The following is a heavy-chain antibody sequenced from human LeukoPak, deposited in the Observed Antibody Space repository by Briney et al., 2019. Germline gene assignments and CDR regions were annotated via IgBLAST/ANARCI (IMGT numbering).Heavy chain of an antibody. CDR3: ASHQSSYYDFWSGSPGGWFDP. V-gene: IGHV4-59*01. CDR2: IYYSGST. CDR1: GGSISSYY. J-gene: IGHJ5*02. Sequence: SETLSLTCTVSGGSISSYYWSWIWQPPGKGLEWIGYIYYSGSTNYNPSLKSRVTISVDTSKNQFSLKLSSVTAADTAVYYCASHQSSYYDFWSGSPGGWFDPWGQGTLVTVSS. D-gene: IGHD3-3*01.